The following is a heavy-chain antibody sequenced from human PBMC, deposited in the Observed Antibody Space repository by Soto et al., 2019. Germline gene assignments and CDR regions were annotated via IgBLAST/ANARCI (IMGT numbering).Heavy chain of an antibody. D-gene: IGHD4-17*01. J-gene: IGHJ4*02. V-gene: IGHV3-23*01. CDR3: ATIPVYGDYGAGNDY. Sequence: GGSLRLSCAASGFTLSNYAMSWVRQAPGKGLEWVSDISDSGGSTYYADSVKGRFTISRDNSKNALYLQMNSLRAEDTAVYYCATIPVYGDYGAGNDYWGQGTLVTVSS. CDR2: ISDSGGST. CDR1: GFTLSNYA.